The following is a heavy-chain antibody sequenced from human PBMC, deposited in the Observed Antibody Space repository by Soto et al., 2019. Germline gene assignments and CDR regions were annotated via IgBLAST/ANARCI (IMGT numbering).Heavy chain of an antibody. J-gene: IGHJ4*02. Sequence: EVQLLESGGGLVQPGGSRRLSCAASGFTFGHFAMTWVRRAPGKGFEWVSTISGGDVSTYYADSVKGRFTISRDNSKNTLYLQMNSPRAEDTAVYYCAKKYHYGSGSYLYYFDYWGQGTLVTVSS. V-gene: IGHV3-23*01. D-gene: IGHD3-10*01. CDR1: GFTFGHFA. CDR2: ISGGDVST. CDR3: AKKYHYGSGSYLYYFDY.